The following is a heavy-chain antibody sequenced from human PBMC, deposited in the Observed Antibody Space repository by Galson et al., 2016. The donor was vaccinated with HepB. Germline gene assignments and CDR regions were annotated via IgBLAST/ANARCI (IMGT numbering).Heavy chain of an antibody. J-gene: IGHJ1*01. CDR2: ISWNSGRL. Sequence: SLRLSCAASGFTFGDFAIHWVRQAPGKGLEWVSGISWNSGRLNYTDSVQGRFTITRDNAKNSLYLQMDSLRPDDTAFYYCAKATSGPAYGSRYFQHWGQGTLVTVSS. D-gene: IGHD4-17*01. CDR1: GFTFGDFA. CDR3: AKATSGPAYGSRYFQH. V-gene: IGHV3-9*01.